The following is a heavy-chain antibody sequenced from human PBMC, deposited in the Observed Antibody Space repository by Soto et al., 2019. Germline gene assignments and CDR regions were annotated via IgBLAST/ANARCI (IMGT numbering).Heavy chain of an antibody. D-gene: IGHD5-18*01. CDR3: ATSRGYSYVYGMDV. CDR1: GFTFSSYA. J-gene: IGHJ6*02. V-gene: IGHV3-23*01. CDR2: ISGSGGST. Sequence: QSGGSLRLSCAASGFTFSSYAMSWVRQAPGKGLEWVSAISGSGGSTYYADSVKGRFTISRDNSKNTLYLQMNSLRAEDTAVYYCATSRGYSYVYGMDVWGQGTTVTVSS.